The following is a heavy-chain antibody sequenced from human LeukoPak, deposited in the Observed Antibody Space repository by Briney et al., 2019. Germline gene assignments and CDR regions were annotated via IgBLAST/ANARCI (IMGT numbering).Heavy chain of an antibody. V-gene: IGHV3-48*03. D-gene: IGHD3-22*01. CDR1: GFIFSSYE. J-gene: IGHJ4*02. CDR3: ARDLDSSGTAPYY. CDR2: ISSRSTTI. Sequence: PGGSLRLSCAASGFIFSSYEMNWVRQAPGKGLEWASYISSRSTTIYYADSVKGRFTISRDNAKNSLYLQMNSLRAEDTAIYYCARDLDSSGTAPYYWGQGTLVTVSS.